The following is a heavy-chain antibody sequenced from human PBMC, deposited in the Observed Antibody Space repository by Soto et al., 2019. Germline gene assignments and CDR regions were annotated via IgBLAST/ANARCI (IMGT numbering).Heavy chain of an antibody. CDR2: ISSGSDFI. Sequence: PGGSLRLSCAASGFIFTSYSMVWVRLAPGKGLEWVASISSGSDFIHYADSVKGRFTISRDNAQNSLYLQMNGLTSGDTAVYYCARDRSADRFVQYFQHWGPGTLVTVSS. J-gene: IGHJ1*01. CDR1: GFIFTSYS. D-gene: IGHD6-19*01. V-gene: IGHV3-21*01. CDR3: ARDRSADRFVQYFQH.